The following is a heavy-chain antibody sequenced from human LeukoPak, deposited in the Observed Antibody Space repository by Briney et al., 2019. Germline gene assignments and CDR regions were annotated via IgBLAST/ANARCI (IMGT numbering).Heavy chain of an antibody. CDR3: AKPKGLVTTVPFDY. J-gene: IGHJ4*02. Sequence: PGGSLRLSCAASGFTFSSYAMSWVRQAPGKGLEWVSAISGSGGSTYYADSVKSRFTISRDNSKNTLYLQMNSLRAEDTAVYYCAKPKGLVTTVPFDYWGQGTLVTVSS. CDR2: ISGSGGST. D-gene: IGHD4-11*01. V-gene: IGHV3-23*01. CDR1: GFTFSSYA.